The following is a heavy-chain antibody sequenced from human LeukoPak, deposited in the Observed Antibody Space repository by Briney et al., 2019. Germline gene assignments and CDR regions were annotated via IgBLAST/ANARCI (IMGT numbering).Heavy chain of an antibody. CDR3: ARDSPPHYGSGYCSSTSCPVGPDY. V-gene: IGHV3-48*01. CDR2: ISSSSSTI. D-gene: IGHD2-2*01. Sequence: GGSLRLSCAASGFTFSSYSMNWVRQAPGKGLEWVSYISSSSSTIYYADSVKGRFTISRDNAKNSLYLQMNSLRAEDTAVYYCARDSPPHYGSGYCSSTSCPVGPDYWGQGTLVTVSS. CDR1: GFTFSSYS. J-gene: IGHJ4*02.